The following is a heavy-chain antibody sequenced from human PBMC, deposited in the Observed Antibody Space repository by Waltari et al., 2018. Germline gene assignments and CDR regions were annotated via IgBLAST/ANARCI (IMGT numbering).Heavy chain of an antibody. CDR3: AKDCPWVYDILTGYHPRAFDI. CDR2: ISGRGGSR. Sequence: EVQLLESGGGLVQPGGSLRLSCAASGFTFSSYAMSWVRQAQGNGLEWGSAISGRGGSRYYADAVTGRFTISRDNSKNTLDLQMNCLRAEDTAVYYCAKDCPWVYDILTGYHPRAFDIWGQGTMVTVSS. D-gene: IGHD3-9*01. J-gene: IGHJ3*02. V-gene: IGHV3-23*01. CDR1: GFTFSSYA.